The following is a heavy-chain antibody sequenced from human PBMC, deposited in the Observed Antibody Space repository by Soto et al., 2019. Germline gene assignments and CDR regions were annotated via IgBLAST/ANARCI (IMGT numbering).Heavy chain of an antibody. V-gene: IGHV3-73*02. Sequence: EVQLVESGGGLVQPGGSLKLSCAASGFMFSGSAIHWVRQASGKGLEWVSRIKSRADNYATGYAASVIGRFTISRDDSKNTAYLQMNSLRTDDTDVYYCVRYPDGGSLDYWGQGTLVTVSS. D-gene: IGHD6-25*01. J-gene: IGHJ4*02. CDR1: GFMFSGSA. CDR2: IKSRADNYAT. CDR3: VRYPDGGSLDY.